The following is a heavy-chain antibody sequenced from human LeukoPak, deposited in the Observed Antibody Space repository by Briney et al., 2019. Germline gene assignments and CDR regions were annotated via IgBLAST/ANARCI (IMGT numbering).Heavy chain of an antibody. CDR1: GFTFDDYA. CDR2: ISWNSGSI. D-gene: IGHD3-10*01. J-gene: IGHJ4*02. V-gene: IGHV3-9*01. CDR3: AKSGYGSGRYLDY. Sequence: GGSLRLSCAASGFTFDDYARHWVRQAPGKGLEWVSGISWNSGSIDYADSVKGRFTISRDNAKNSLYLQMNSLRAEDTALYYCAKSGYGSGRYLDYWGQGTLVTVSS.